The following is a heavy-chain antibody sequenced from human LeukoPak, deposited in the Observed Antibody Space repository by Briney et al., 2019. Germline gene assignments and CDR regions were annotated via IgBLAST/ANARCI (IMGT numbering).Heavy chain of an antibody. J-gene: IGHJ6*03. D-gene: IGHD4-17*01. CDR3: ARERLETTRLAYYYYYMDV. CDR1: GGSIRSYY. Sequence: SETLSLTCTVSGGSIRSYYWSWIRQPPGKGLEWIGRIYTSGSTNYNPSLKSRVTISVDTSKNQFSLKLSSVTAADTAVYYCARERLETTRLAYYYYYMDVWGKGTTVTVSS. CDR2: IYTSGST. V-gene: IGHV4-4*08.